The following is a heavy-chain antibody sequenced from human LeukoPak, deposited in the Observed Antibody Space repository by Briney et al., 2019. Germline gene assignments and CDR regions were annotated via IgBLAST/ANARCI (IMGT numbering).Heavy chain of an antibody. CDR1: GYTFTSYG. Sequence: GASVKVSCKASGYTFTSYGISWVRQAPGQGLEWMGWISAYNGNTNYAQKFQGRVTITTDESTSTAYMELSSLRSEDTAVYYCARDGYSSTRVVLDYWGQGTLVTVSS. J-gene: IGHJ4*02. V-gene: IGHV1-18*01. D-gene: IGHD6-13*01. CDR3: ARDGYSSTRVVLDY. CDR2: ISAYNGNT.